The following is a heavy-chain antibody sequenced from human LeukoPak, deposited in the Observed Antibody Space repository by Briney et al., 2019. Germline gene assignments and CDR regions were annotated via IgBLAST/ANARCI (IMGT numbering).Heavy chain of an antibody. D-gene: IGHD3-22*01. J-gene: IGHJ4*02. CDR3: AKDHWTESSGPHLDY. CDR1: GFTFSSYA. Sequence: GGSLRLSCAASGFTFSSYAMSWVRQAPGKGLEWVSAISGSGGSTYYADSVKGRFTISRDNSKNTLYLQMNSLRTEDTAVYYCAKDHWTESSGPHLDYWGQGTLVTVSS. CDR2: ISGSGGST. V-gene: IGHV3-23*01.